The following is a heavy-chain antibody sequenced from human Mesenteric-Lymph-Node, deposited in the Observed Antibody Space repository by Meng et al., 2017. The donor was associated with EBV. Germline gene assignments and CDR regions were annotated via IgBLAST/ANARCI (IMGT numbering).Heavy chain of an antibody. D-gene: IGHD1-20*01. CDR1: GGSVSSGSYY. Sequence: QGQLQWAGPGMWKPAEALSLTCSVSGGSVSSGSYYWSWIRQPPGKGLEWIGYIYRTGSTDYNPSLNSRVSISIDTSKNQFSLRLTSVTAADTAVYYCARDSGITVTNSFDYWGQGALVTVSS. CDR2: IYRTGST. V-gene: IGHV4-61*01. CDR3: ARDSGITVTNSFDY. J-gene: IGHJ4*02.